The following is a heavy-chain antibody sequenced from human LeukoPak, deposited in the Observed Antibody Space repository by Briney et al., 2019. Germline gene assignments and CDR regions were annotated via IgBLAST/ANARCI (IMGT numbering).Heavy chain of an antibody. CDR3: ATSKSSGWEPYYYYYMDV. D-gene: IGHD6-19*01. J-gene: IGHJ6*03. CDR2: ISAYNGNT. V-gene: IGHV1-18*01. CDR1: GYTFTSYG. Sequence: ASVKVSCKASGYTFTSYGISWVRQAPGQGLEWMGWISAYNGNTNYAQKLQGRVTMTTDTSTSTAYMELSSLRSEDTAVYYCATSKSSGWEPYYYYYMDVWGKGTTVTVSS.